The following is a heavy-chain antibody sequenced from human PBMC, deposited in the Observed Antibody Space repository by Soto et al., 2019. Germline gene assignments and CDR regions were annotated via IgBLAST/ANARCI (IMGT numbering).Heavy chain of an antibody. CDR2: IDPSDSYT. D-gene: IGHD3-10*01. CDR1: GYSFTSYW. V-gene: IGHV5-10-1*01. J-gene: IGHJ6*01. Sequence: GESLKISCKGSGYSFTSYWISWVRQMPGKGLEWMGRIDPSDSYTNYSPSFQGHVTISADKSISTAYLQWSSLKASDTAMYYCARHPYCSGSSPPPHGLAFSGQRTTVTVSS. CDR3: ARHPYCSGSSPPPHGLAF.